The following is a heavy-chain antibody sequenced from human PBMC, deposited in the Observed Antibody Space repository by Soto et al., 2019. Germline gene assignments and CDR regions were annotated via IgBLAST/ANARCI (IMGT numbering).Heavy chain of an antibody. J-gene: IGHJ6*02. CDR3: VRSSRRDITASRGMDV. V-gene: IGHV3-64*04. Sequence: XXSLRLCCSASGVTFGGNAMHWVLQAPGKALEYVSGISSNGGSTYYADSVKDRFTISRDSPKNTLYLQVNSLTTEATAVYYCVRSSRRDITASRGMDVWGQGTTVTVSS. CDR1: GVTFGGNA. CDR2: ISSNGGST. D-gene: IGHD3-3*01.